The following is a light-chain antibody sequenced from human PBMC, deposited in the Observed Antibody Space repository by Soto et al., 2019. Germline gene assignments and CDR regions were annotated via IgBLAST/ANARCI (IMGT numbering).Light chain of an antibody. Sequence: QYVLTQPPSVSGAPGQRVTISCTGSSYDIGAGYDVHWYQQLPGTAPKLLIYGNSNRPSGVPDRFSGSKSGTSASLAISGLQAEDEADYYCQSYDSSLSWVFGGGTKLTAL. CDR2: GNS. CDR1: SYDIGAGYD. CDR3: QSYDSSLSWV. J-gene: IGLJ3*02. V-gene: IGLV1-40*01.